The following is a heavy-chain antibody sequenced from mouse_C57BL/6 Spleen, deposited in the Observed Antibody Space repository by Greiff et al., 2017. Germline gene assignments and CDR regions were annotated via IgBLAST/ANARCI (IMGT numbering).Heavy chain of an antibody. V-gene: IGHV1-64*01. CDR2: IHPNSGST. J-gene: IGHJ2*01. CDR1: GYTFTSYW. Sequence: QVQLQQPGAELVKPGASVKLSCKASGYTFTSYWMHWVKQRPGQGLEWIGMIHPNSGSTNYNEKFKSKATLTVDKSSSTAYMQLSSLTSEDSAVYYCARWVYYDYDVAGYWGQGTTLTVSS. D-gene: IGHD2-4*01. CDR3: ARWVYYDYDVAGY.